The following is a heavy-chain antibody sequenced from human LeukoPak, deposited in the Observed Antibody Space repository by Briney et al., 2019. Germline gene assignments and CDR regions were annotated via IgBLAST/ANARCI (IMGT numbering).Heavy chain of an antibody. Sequence: PSETLSLTCAVSGGSISSSNWWSWVRQPPGKGLEWIGEIYHSGSTNYNPSLKSRVTISVDKSKNQFSLKLSSVTAADTAVYYCARVGYYYDSSGYYLFDHWGQGTLVTVSS. CDR1: GGSISSSNW. D-gene: IGHD3-22*01. CDR3: ARVGYYYDSSGYYLFDH. CDR2: IYHSGST. V-gene: IGHV4-4*02. J-gene: IGHJ4*02.